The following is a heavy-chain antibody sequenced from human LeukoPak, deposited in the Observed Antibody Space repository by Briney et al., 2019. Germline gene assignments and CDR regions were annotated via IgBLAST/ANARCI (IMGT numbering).Heavy chain of an antibody. D-gene: IGHD3-10*01. J-gene: IGHJ4*02. V-gene: IGHV3-23*01. CDR2: ISANGQAT. Sequence: GGSLRLSCAGSGFAFGTYAMSWVRQAPGMGLEGVSSISANGQATYYADSVEGRFTISRDNSKSTLYLQLNSPRAEDTATYYCARDPYNTILYRLAHWGQGTLVTVSS. CDR1: GFAFGTYA. CDR3: ARDPYNTILYRLAH.